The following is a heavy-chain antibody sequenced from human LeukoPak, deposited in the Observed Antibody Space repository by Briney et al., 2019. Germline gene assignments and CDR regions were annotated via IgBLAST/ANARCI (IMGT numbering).Heavy chain of an antibody. D-gene: IGHD5-24*01. V-gene: IGHV1-3*03. CDR1: GYTFTNYA. CDR2: INAANGYA. J-gene: IGHJ4*02. Sequence: ASVKVSCKASGYTFTNYAMHWVRQAPRQRPEWLGWINAANGYAKYSQELQGRVIITRDTSASTAYMELSSLRSEDMAIYYCAIRDGHTDHWGQGTLVTVSS. CDR3: AIRDGHTDH.